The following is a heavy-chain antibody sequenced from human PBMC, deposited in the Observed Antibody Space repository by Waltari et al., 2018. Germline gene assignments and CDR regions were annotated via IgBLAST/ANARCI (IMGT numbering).Heavy chain of an antibody. CDR1: GLSFSSFN. CDR3: ATGGWGFYLGY. D-gene: IGHD7-27*01. V-gene: IGHV3-21*02. CDR2: ISSDSSYM. J-gene: IGHJ4*02. Sequence: EVQLLESGGGLVRPGGSLRLSCAASGLSFSSFNLDWYRQPPGKWLEWVSAISSDSSYMRYADSGKGRFTISRDNAKNSLYLQLNSLRAEDTAVYYCATGGWGFYLGYWGQGTLVTVSS.